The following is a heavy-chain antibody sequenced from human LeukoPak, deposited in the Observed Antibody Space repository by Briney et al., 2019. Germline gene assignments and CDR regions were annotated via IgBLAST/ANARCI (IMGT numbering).Heavy chain of an antibody. CDR3: ATPLAWLLNRPWFDP. CDR1: GFTFTNAW. Sequence: KPGGSLRLSCEVSGFTFTNAWMTWVRQAPGKGLEWVGRIKRKSDGGTTDYAAPVRGRFTISRDDSKNTLYLQMNSLKTEDTAVYYCATPLAWLLNRPWFDPWGQGTLVIVSS. D-gene: IGHD3-9*01. CDR2: IKRKSDGGTT. J-gene: IGHJ5*02. V-gene: IGHV3-15*01.